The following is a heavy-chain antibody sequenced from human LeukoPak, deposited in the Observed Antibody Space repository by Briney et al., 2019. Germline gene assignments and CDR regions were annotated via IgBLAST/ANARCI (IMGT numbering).Heavy chain of an antibody. V-gene: IGHV1-69*05. J-gene: IGHJ2*01. CDR2: IIPIFGTA. D-gene: IGHD2-2*01. Sequence: GASVKVSCKASGGTFSSYAISWVRQAPGQGLEWMGGIIPIFGTANYAQKFQGRVTITTDESTSTAYMELSSVRSEDTAVYYCARGAPFSVVPAATRNDWYFDLWGRGTLVTVSS. CDR1: GGTFSSYA. CDR3: ARGAPFSVVPAATRNDWYFDL.